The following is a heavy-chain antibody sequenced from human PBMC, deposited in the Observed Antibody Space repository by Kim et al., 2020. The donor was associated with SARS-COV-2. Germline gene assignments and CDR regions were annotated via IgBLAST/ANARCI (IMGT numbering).Heavy chain of an antibody. J-gene: IGHJ6*02. V-gene: IGHV3-33*01. CDR3: ARNDFWSGYSISGLEGGGKPYYGMDV. CDR1: GFTFSSYG. D-gene: IGHD3-3*01. Sequence: GGSLRLSCAASGFTFSSYGMHWVRQAPGKGLEWVAVIWYDGSNKYYADSVKGRFTISRDNSKNTLYLQMNSLRAEDTAVYYCARNDFWSGYSISGLEGGGKPYYGMDVWGQGTTVTVSS. CDR2: IWYDGSNK.